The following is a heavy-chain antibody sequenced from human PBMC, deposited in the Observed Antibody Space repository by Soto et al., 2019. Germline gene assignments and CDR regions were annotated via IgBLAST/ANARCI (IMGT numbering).Heavy chain of an antibody. CDR3: VRQGFGALHGLVDV. V-gene: IGHV4-59*08. Sequence: QVPLQESGPGLVKPSETLSLSCTVSGGSISSYYWSWIRQTPEKGLEWVGYVNDNWCSNYNPSLKSRVPISLDPATGQFSLKLTSVTATATGVYYCVRQGFGALHGLVDVCGQGTTVTVSS. J-gene: IGHJ6*02. CDR1: GGSISSYY. CDR2: VNDNWCS. D-gene: IGHD3-10*01.